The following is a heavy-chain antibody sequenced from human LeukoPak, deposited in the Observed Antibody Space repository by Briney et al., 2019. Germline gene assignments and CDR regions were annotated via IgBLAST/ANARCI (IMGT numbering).Heavy chain of an antibody. D-gene: IGHD6-13*01. V-gene: IGHV4-34*01. J-gene: IGHJ3*02. CDR2: LNHSGST. CDR3: ARGLAIAAAGINAFDI. Sequence: SETLSLTCAVYGGSFSGYYWSWIRPPPGKGLEWMGELNHSGSTNYNPSLQSRVTISVDTSKNQFSLKLSSVAAADTAVYYCARGLAIAAAGINAFDIGGQGTMVTVSS. CDR1: GGSFSGYY.